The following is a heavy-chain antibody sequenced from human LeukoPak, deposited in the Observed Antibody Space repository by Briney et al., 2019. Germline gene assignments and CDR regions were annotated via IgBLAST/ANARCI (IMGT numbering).Heavy chain of an antibody. V-gene: IGHV5-10-1*01. D-gene: IGHD1-1*01. Sequence: GESLKISCKGSGYSFTSHWISWVRQMPGKGLEWMGRIDPSDSYTNYSPSFQGHVTISADKSISTVYLQLSSLKASDTAMYYCARHGATGSFDPWGQGTLVTVSS. CDR1: GYSFTSHW. CDR2: IDPSDSYT. J-gene: IGHJ5*02. CDR3: ARHGATGSFDP.